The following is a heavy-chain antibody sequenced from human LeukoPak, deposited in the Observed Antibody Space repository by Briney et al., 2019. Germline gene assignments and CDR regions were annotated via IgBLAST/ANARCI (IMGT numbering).Heavy chain of an antibody. Sequence: ASVKVSCKASGYTFTSYDINWVRQATGQGLEWMGWMNPNSGNTGYAQKFQGRVTMTRNTSTSTAYMELSSLRSEDTAVYYCARVSIYGGKPIDYWGQGTLVTVSS. J-gene: IGHJ4*02. D-gene: IGHD4-23*01. CDR3: ARVSIYGGKPIDY. CDR2: MNPNSGNT. CDR1: GYTFTSYD. V-gene: IGHV1-8*01.